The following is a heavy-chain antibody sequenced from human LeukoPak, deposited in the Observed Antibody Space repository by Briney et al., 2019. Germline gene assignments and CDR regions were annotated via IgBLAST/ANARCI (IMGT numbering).Heavy chain of an antibody. CDR1: GFSFSRYG. Sequence: PGRSLRLSCAASGFSFSRYGMHWVRQAPGKGLEWVAVISYDGSNKYYADSVKGRFAISRDNSKNTLYLQMNSLRAEDTAVYYCAMVAGTANVDCFDYWGQGTLVTVSS. D-gene: IGHD6-19*01. J-gene: IGHJ4*02. V-gene: IGHV3-30*03. CDR3: AMVAGTANVDCFDY. CDR2: ISYDGSNK.